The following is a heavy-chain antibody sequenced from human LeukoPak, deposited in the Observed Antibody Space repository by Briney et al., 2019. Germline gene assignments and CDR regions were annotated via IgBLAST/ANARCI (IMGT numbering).Heavy chain of an antibody. V-gene: IGHV4-4*02. D-gene: IGHD4-23*01. Sequence: PSGTLSLTCAVSGDSIITSHWWSWVRQPPGKDLQWIGEIYHIGTTNYNPSLKNRVSISVDTSRNQFSLTLSSVTAADTAVYYCASARWDFWGQGTLVTVSS. J-gene: IGHJ4*02. CDR3: ASARWDF. CDR2: IYHIGTT. CDR1: GDSIITSHW.